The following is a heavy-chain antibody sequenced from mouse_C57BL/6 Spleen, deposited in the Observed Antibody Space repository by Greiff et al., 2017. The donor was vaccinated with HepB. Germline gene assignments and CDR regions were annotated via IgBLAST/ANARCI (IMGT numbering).Heavy chain of an antibody. CDR3: ARSGVDRYFDY. V-gene: IGHV1-50*01. J-gene: IGHJ2*01. Sequence: QVQLQQPGAELVKPGASVKLSCKASGYTFTSYWMQWVKQRPGQGLEWIGEIDPSDSYTNYNQKFKGKATLTVDTSSSTAYMQLSSLTSEDSAVYYGARSGVDRYFDYWGQGTTLTVSS. D-gene: IGHD1-1*01. CDR2: IDPSDSYT. CDR1: GYTFTSYW.